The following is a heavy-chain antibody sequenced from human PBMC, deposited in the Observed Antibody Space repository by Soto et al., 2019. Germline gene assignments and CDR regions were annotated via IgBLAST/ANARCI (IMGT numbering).Heavy chain of an antibody. D-gene: IGHD6-19*01. CDR2: IYPGDSDT. CDR1: GYRFTSYW. CDR3: ARIRNAWSFDY. V-gene: IGHV5-51*01. Sequence: GASLKISCKGSGYRFTSYWMGWVRQMPGKGLEWMGIIYPGDSDTRYSPSFQGQVTISADKSISTAYLQWSSLKVSDTAMYYCARIRNAWSFDYWGQGTLVTVSS. J-gene: IGHJ4*02.